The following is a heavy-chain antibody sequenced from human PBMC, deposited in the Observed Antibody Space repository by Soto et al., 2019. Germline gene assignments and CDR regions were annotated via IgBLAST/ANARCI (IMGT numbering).Heavy chain of an antibody. J-gene: IGHJ4*02. Sequence: QVQLVQSGAEVKKPGSSVKVSCKASGGTFSSYAISWVRQAPGQGLEWMGGIIPIFGTANYAQKFQGRVTTTADESTSTAYREPSSLRSEDTGVYYCSRDGDGYSSGWPPDYRGQGTLVTV. CDR3: SRDGDGYSSGWPPDY. D-gene: IGHD6-19*01. V-gene: IGHV1-69*01. CDR1: GGTFSSYA. CDR2: IIPIFGTA.